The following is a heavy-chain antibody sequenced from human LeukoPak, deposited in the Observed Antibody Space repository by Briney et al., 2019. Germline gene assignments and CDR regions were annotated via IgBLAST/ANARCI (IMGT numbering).Heavy chain of an antibody. CDR2: IIPIFGTA. V-gene: IGHV1-69*01. D-gene: IGHD3-22*01. J-gene: IGHJ6*02. Sequence: SVRVSCKASGGTFSSYAISWVRQPPAQGLEWMGGIIPIFGTANYAQTFQGRVTITADESTSTAYMEPSSLRSEDTAVYYCARGGRGEATMIVVVIKDPKVDYYYGMDVWGQGTTVTLSS. CDR3: ARGGRGEATMIVVVIKDPKVDYYYGMDV. CDR1: GGTFSSYA.